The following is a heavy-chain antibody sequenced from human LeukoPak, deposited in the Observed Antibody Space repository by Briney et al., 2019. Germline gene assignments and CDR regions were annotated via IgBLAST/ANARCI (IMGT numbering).Heavy chain of an antibody. V-gene: IGHV3-30*04. D-gene: IGHD3-22*01. CDR3: ARDPAAYYYDSSGYPHH. CDR2: ISYDGSNK. CDR1: RFTFSSYA. Sequence: GGSLRLSCAASRFTFSSYAMHWVRQAPGKGLEWVAVISYDGSNKYYADSVKGRFTISRDNSKNTLYLQMSSLRAEDTAVYYCARDPAAYYYDSSGYPHHWGQGTLVTVSS. J-gene: IGHJ5*02.